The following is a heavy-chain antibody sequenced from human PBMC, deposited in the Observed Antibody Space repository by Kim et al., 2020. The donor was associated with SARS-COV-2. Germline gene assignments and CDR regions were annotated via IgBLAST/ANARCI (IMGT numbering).Heavy chain of an antibody. CDR2: IYYSGST. CDR3: AGVVVITTHDAFDI. J-gene: IGHJ3*02. Sequence: SETLSLTCTVSGGSISSSSYYWGWIRQPPGKGLEWIGSIYYSGSTYYNPSLKSRVTISVDTSKNQFSLKLSSVTAADTAVYYCAGVVVITTHDAFDIWGQGTMVTVSS. CDR1: GGSISSSSYY. V-gene: IGHV4-39*01. D-gene: IGHD3-22*01.